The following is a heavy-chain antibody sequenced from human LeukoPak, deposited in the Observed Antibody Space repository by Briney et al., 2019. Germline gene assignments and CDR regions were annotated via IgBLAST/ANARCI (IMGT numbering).Heavy chain of an antibody. D-gene: IGHD3-22*01. CDR1: VFSFTYFFTGYY. V-gene: IGHV1-46*01. Sequence: ASVNVSCKTSVFSFTYFFTGYYIHWVRQAPGQGLEWMGLINPNYGSTIYAQKFQGRVTMTRDTSTSTVYMELSSLKSEDTALYYCARGRSVNMIVTDAFDVWGQGTMVTVSS. CDR2: INPNYGST. CDR3: ARGRSVNMIVTDAFDV. J-gene: IGHJ3*01.